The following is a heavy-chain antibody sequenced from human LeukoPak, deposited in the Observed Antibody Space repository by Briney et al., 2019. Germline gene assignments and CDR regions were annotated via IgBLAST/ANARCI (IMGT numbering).Heavy chain of an antibody. V-gene: IGHV4-59*12. CDR3: ARDRGTWNDDGFDY. J-gene: IGHJ4*02. CDR2: IYISGST. Sequence: SETLSLTCTVSGGSISSYYWSWIRQPPGKGLEWIGYIYISGSTNYNPSLKSRVTMSVDTSKNQFSLKLSSVTAADTAVYYCARDRGTWNDDGFDYWGQGTLVTVSS. D-gene: IGHD1-1*01. CDR1: GGSISSYY.